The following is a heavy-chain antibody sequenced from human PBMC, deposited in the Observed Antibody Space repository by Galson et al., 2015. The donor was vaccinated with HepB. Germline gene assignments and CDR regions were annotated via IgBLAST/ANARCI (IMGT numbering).Heavy chain of an antibody. CDR2: ISGGGDAT. D-gene: IGHD5-12*01. Sequence: SLRLSCAASGFAFSDYAMAWVRHLPGTGLEWVSAISGGGDATYYADSVKGRFTISRDNSKNSVYLQMNSLRADDTAVFYCARPLGNSGYGFYYMDVWGKGTTVAVSS. V-gene: IGHV3-23*01. CDR3: ARPLGNSGYGFYYMDV. CDR1: GFAFSDYA. J-gene: IGHJ6*03.